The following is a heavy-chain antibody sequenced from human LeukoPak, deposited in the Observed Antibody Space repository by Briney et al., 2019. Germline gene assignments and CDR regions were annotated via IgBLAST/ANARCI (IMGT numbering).Heavy chain of an antibody. V-gene: IGHV4-39*01. CDR3: ARYHPGWELLKYFDL. CDR2: VYYSGRT. J-gene: IGHJ2*01. Sequence: SETLSLTCTVSGGSITSSSNYWGWIRQPPGKGLEWIGTVYYSGRTYYNASLKSRDTISVDTSKNQFSLTLSSVSAADTAVYYCARYHPGWELLKYFDLWGRGTLVTVSS. CDR1: GGSITSSSNY. D-gene: IGHD1-26*01.